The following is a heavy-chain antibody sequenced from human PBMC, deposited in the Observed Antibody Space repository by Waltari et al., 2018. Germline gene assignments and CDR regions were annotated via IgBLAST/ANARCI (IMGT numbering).Heavy chain of an antibody. CDR3: AREDRGKQQLY. J-gene: IGHJ4*02. CDR1: GYSISSGYY. Sequence: QVQLQESGPGLVKPSETLSLTCAVSGYSISSGYYWGWIRQPPGKGLEWIGSIYHSGSTYYNPALKSRVTISVDTSKNQFSLKLSSVTAADTAVYYCAREDRGKQQLYWGQGTLVTVSS. CDR2: IYHSGST. D-gene: IGHD6-13*01. V-gene: IGHV4-38-2*02.